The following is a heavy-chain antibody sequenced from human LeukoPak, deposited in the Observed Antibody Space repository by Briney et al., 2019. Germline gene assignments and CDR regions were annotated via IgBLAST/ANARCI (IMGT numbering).Heavy chain of an antibody. CDR2: IYHSGST. CDR3: ARDLRGVLGDY. D-gene: IGHD3-10*01. J-gene: IGHJ4*02. V-gene: IGHV4-59*12. Sequence: SETLSLTCTVSGASITSYYWSWFRQPPGKGLEWIGEIYHSGSTNYNPSLKSRVTISVDKSKNQFSLKLSSVTAADTAVYYCARDLRGVLGDYWGQGTLVTVSS. CDR1: GASITSYY.